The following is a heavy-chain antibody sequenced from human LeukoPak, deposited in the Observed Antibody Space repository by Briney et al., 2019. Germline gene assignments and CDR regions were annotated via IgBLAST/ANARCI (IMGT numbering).Heavy chain of an antibody. Sequence: GGSLRLSCAASGFTFSSYGMHWVRQAPGKGLEGVAFIRDDGSNKYYADSVKGRFTISRDNSKNTLYLQMNSLRAEDTAVYYCAKDESTVTTPYYFDYWGQGTLVTVSS. CDR3: AKDESTVTTPYYFDY. J-gene: IGHJ4*02. CDR2: IRDDGSNK. D-gene: IGHD4-17*01. V-gene: IGHV3-30*02. CDR1: GFTFSSYG.